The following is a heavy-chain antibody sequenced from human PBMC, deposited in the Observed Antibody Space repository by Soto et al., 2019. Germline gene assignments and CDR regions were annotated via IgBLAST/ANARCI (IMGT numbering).Heavy chain of an antibody. Sequence: SETLSLTCIFSVESISSSSYYWGWIRQPPGKGLEWIGSIYYSGRTYYNPSFKSRVTISIDTSKNQFSLKLSSVTATDTAVYYCARQRATVVTKAYFEHWGQGALVNVSS. CDR3: ARQRATVVTKAYFEH. J-gene: IGHJ4*02. CDR2: IYYSGRT. V-gene: IGHV4-39*01. CDR1: VESISSSSYY. D-gene: IGHD2-21*02.